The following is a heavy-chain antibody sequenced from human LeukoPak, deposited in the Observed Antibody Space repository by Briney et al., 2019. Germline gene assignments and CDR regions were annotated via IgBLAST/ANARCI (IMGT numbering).Heavy chain of an antibody. CDR2: INSDGTST. V-gene: IGHV3-74*01. CDR3: ARAYCGGDCYLPLHYYGMDV. CDR1: GFTFSSYW. J-gene: IGHJ6*02. D-gene: IGHD2-21*02. Sequence: PGGSLRLSCAASGFTFSSYWMHWVRQAPGKGLVWVSRINSDGTSTSYADSVKGRFTISRDNAKNTLYLQMNSLRAEDTAVYYCARAYCGGDCYLPLHYYGMDVWGQGTTVTVSS.